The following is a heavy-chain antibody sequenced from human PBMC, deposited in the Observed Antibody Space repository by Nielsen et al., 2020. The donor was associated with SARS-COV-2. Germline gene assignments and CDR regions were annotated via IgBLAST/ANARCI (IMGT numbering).Heavy chain of an antibody. CDR3: ARQSGSYLHYFDY. D-gene: IGHD1-26*01. Sequence: ASVTVSRKASGYTFTSHAMHWVRQAPGQRLEWMGWINAGNGNTKYSQKFQGRVTITRDTSASTAYMELSSLRSEDTAVYYCARQSGSYLHYFDYWGQGTLVTVSS. J-gene: IGHJ4*02. V-gene: IGHV1-3*01. CDR1: GYTFTSHA. CDR2: INAGNGNT.